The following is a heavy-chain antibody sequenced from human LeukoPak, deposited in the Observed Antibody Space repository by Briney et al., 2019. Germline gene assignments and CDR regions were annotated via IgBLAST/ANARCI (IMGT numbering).Heavy chain of an antibody. Sequence: GGSLRLSCAASGFTFSSYAMHWVRQAPGKGLEWVAVISYDGSNKYYADSVKGRFTISRDNSKNTLYLQMNSLRAEDTAVYYCARDMPGRDCSGGSCYGYGLDVWGQGTTVIVSS. CDR3: ARDMPGRDCSGGSCYGYGLDV. CDR1: GFTFSSYA. CDR2: ISYDGSNK. J-gene: IGHJ6*02. D-gene: IGHD2-15*01. V-gene: IGHV3-30*01.